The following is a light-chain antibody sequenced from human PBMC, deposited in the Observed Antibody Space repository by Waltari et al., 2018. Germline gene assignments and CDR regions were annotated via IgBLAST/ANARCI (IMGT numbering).Light chain of an antibody. J-gene: IGLJ3*02. CDR1: RGHSSNV. V-gene: IGLV4-69*01. CDR2: VNSDGRH. Sequence: QLVLTQSPSASASLGASVKLTCTLSRGHSSNVTAWLQEQPGKGPRYFMKVNSDGRHSQGDEIPDRFSGSSSGAERYLTISSLQSEDEADYYCQTGGHGTWVFGGGTKLTVL. CDR3: QTGGHGTWV.